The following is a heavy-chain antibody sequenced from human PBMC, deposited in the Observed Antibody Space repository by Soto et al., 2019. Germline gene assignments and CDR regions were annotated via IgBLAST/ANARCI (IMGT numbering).Heavy chain of an antibody. D-gene: IGHD2-15*01. Sequence: PSETLSLTCTVSGGSISSYYWSWIRQPPGKGLEWIGYIYYSGSTYYNPSLKSRVTISVDTSKNQFSLKLSSVTAADTAVYYCARHDGGNRRPFDYWGQGTLVTVSS. CDR1: GGSISSYY. CDR2: IYYSGST. J-gene: IGHJ4*02. V-gene: IGHV4-59*04. CDR3: ARHDGGNRRPFDY.